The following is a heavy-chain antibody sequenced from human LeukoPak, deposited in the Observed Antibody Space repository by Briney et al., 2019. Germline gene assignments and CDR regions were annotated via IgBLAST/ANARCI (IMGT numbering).Heavy chain of an antibody. J-gene: IGHJ6*02. D-gene: IGHD3-10*02. V-gene: IGHV3-30*18. CDR2: ISYDGSIE. CDR1: GFTFTSYG. Sequence: SGGSERLSCAASGFTFTSYGMHWVRQAPGKGLEWVAVISYDGSIEYYADSVKGRFNISRDNSKNTLYLQMNSLRAEDTAVYYCAKDVRGSNYHYPYGMDVWGQGSTVSVPS. CDR3: AKDVRGSNYHYPYGMDV.